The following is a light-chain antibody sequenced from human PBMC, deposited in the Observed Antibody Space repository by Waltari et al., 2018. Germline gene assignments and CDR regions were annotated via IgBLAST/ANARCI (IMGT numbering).Light chain of an antibody. J-gene: IGLJ3*02. CDR1: RFNIRSSA. CDR2: SND. CDR3: AAWDDSLNGHWV. Sequence: QSVLTQPPSASGTPGQRVTISCSGSRFNIRSSAVNWYQQLPGTAPKLLIYSNDQRPSGVPDRFSGSKSGTSASLAISGLQSEDEADYYCAAWDDSLNGHWVFGGGTKLTVL. V-gene: IGLV1-44*01.